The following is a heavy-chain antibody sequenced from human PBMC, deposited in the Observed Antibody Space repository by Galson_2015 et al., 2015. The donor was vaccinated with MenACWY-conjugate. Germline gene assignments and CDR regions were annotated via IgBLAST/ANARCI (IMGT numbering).Heavy chain of an antibody. Sequence: SLRLSCAASGFTFSNYAIHWVRQAPGKGLEWVAFIRNDGGVKYYVDSVKGRFTISRDNSKNTLYLQMNSLSPEDTAIYYCAKDAGIFSPPAEYWGQGTLVTVSS. CDR1: GFTFSNYA. CDR2: IRNDGGVK. D-gene: IGHD2/OR15-2a*01. CDR3: AKDAGIFSPPAEY. V-gene: IGHV3-30*02. J-gene: IGHJ4*02.